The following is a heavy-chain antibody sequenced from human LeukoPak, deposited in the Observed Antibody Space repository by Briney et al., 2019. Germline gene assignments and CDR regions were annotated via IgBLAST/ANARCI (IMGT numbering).Heavy chain of an antibody. V-gene: IGHV3-30*02. CDR1: GFTFSSYG. D-gene: IGHD6-19*01. CDR3: AKEEEAVAALPVYGMDV. CDR2: IRYDGSNK. J-gene: IGHJ6*02. Sequence: GGSLRLSCAASGFTFSSYGMHWVRQAPGKGLKWVAFIRYDGSNKYYADSVKGRFTISRDNSKNTLYLQMNSLRAEDTAVYYCAKEEEAVAALPVYGMDVWGQGTTVTVSS.